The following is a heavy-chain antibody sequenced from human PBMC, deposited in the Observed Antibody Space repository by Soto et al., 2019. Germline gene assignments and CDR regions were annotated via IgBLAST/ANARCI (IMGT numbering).Heavy chain of an antibody. V-gene: IGHV3-30-3*01. D-gene: IGHD6-13*01. J-gene: IGHJ4*02. CDR3: ARDSRLGIAAAGAGGGFDY. CDR2: ISYDGSNK. CDR1: GFTFSSYA. Sequence: GGSLRLSCAASGFTFSSYAMHWVRQAPGKGLEWVAVISYDGSNKYYADSVKGRFTISRDNSKNTLYLQMNSLRAEDTAVYYCARDSRLGIAAAGAGGGFDYWGQGTLVTVSS.